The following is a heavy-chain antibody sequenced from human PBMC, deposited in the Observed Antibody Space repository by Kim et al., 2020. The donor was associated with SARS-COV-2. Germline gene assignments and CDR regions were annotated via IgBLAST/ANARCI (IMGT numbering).Heavy chain of an antibody. D-gene: IGHD3-10*01. Sequence: GGSLRLSCEASGLTFSNYCMHWVRQAPGKGLVWVSRINSDGSSTSYADSVKGRFTVSRDNAKNTLYVQMNSLRVDDTAIYYCARVVGIRSGYYYYYGMDVWGQGTTVTVSS. V-gene: IGHV3-74*01. CDR3: ARVVGIRSGYYYYYGMDV. CDR2: INSDGSST. CDR1: GLTFSNYC. J-gene: IGHJ6*02.